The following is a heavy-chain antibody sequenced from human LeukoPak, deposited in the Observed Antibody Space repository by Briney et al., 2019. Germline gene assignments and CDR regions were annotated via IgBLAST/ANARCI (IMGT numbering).Heavy chain of an antibody. Sequence: SQTLSLTCTVSGGSISSGGYYWSWIRQPPGKGLEWIGYIYHSGSTYYNPSLKSRVTISEDRSKNQFSLKLSSVTAADTAVYYCARVGVDTAPYWGQGTLVTVSS. CDR1: GGSISSGGYY. J-gene: IGHJ4*02. CDR2: IYHSGST. CDR3: ARVGVDTAPY. D-gene: IGHD5-18*01. V-gene: IGHV4-30-2*01.